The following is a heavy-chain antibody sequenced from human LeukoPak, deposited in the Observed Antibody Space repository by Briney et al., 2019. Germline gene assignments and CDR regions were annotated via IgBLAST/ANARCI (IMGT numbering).Heavy chain of an antibody. V-gene: IGHV3-9*01. CDR1: GFTFDDYA. J-gene: IGHJ4*02. CDR3: AKDMGGYGTLFEY. CDR2: ISWNSGSI. D-gene: IGHD5-12*01. Sequence: GGSLRLSCAASGFTFDDYAMHWVRQAPGKGLEWVSGISWNSGSIGYADSVKGRFTISRDNAKNSLYLQMNSLRAGDTALYYCAKDMGGYGTLFEYWGQGTLVTVSS.